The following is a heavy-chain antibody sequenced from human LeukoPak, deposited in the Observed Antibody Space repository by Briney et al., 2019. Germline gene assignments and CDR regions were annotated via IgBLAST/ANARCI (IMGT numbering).Heavy chain of an antibody. Sequence: SETLSLTCAVYGGSFSGYYWSWIRQPPGKGLEWIGEINHSGSTNYNPSLKSRVTISVDTSKNQFSLKLSSVTAADTAVYYCARVAVQLEGGFDYWGQGTLVTVSS. CDR1: GGSFSGYY. D-gene: IGHD1-1*01. V-gene: IGHV4-34*01. J-gene: IGHJ4*02. CDR2: INHSGST. CDR3: ARVAVQLEGGFDY.